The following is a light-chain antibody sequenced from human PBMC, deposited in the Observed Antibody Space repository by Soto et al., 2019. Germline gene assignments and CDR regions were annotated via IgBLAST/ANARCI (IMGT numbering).Light chain of an antibody. J-gene: IGKJ1*01. CDR3: QRSYSTPLT. CDR2: AAS. V-gene: IGKV1-39*01. Sequence: DIQMTQSPSSLSASVGDRVTITCRASQSISSYLNWYQQKPGKAPKLLIYAASSLQSGVPSRFSGSGSGTDFTLTISSLQPEDVATYSCQRSYSTPLTFGQGTTVAIK. CDR1: QSISSY.